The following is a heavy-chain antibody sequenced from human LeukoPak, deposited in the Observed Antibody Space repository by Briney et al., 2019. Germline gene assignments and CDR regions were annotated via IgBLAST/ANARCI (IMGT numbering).Heavy chain of an antibody. Sequence: GGSLRLSCAASGFTFSNYAMTWVRQAPGKGLEWVSAISGSGGSTYYADSVKGRFTISRDNSKNTLYLQMNSLRAEDTAVYYCAKDVSLGYSSSWYGPSYFDYWGQGTLVTVSS. V-gene: IGHV3-23*01. CDR1: GFTFSNYA. J-gene: IGHJ4*02. CDR3: AKDVSLGYSSSWYGPSYFDY. CDR2: ISGSGGST. D-gene: IGHD6-13*01.